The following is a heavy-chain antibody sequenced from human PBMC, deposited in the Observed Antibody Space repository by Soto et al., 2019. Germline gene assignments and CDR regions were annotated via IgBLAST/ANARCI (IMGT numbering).Heavy chain of an antibody. J-gene: IGHJ5*02. CDR2: IYPGDSDT. D-gene: IGHD3-10*01. CDR3: ARHKMVRVVIRTAKWFDP. Sequence: PGASLKISCKGSGYTFTSYWIAWVRQMPGKGLEWMGIIYPGDSDTRYSPSFQGQVTISADKSISTAYLQWSSLKASDTAMYYCARHKMVRVVIRTAKWFDPRGQGTLVTVS. V-gene: IGHV5-51*01. CDR1: GYTFTSYW.